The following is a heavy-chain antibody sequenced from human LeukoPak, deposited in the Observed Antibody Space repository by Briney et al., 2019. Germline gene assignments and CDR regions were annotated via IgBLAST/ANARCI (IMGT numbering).Heavy chain of an antibody. CDR1: GGTFSSYA. Sequence: GASVKVSCKASGGTFSSYAISWVRQAPGQGLEWMGIINPSGGSTSYAQKFQGRVTMTRDTSTSTVYMELSSLRSEDTAVYYCARGEDYYGSGSYPFDPWGQGTLVTVSS. J-gene: IGHJ5*02. CDR3: ARGEDYYGSGSYPFDP. D-gene: IGHD3-10*01. CDR2: INPSGGST. V-gene: IGHV1-46*01.